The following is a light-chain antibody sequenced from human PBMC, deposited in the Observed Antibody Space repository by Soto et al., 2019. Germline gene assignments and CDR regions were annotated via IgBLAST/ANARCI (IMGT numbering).Light chain of an antibody. CDR1: QRISTY. CDR3: QQSHDTVAIT. V-gene: IGKV1-39*01. CDR2: VAS. J-gene: IGKJ5*01. Sequence: DIQLTQSPCALSASVGDRVTITCRASQRISTYLNWYQQKPGQAPKLLIYVASLLQSGVPSRFSGSGSGTDFTLTISGLQPEDFATYYCQQSHDTVAITFGQGTRLEIK.